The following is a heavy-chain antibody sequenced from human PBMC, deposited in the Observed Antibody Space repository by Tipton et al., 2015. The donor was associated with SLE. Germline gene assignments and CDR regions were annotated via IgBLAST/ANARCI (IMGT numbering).Heavy chain of an antibody. J-gene: IGHJ1*01. CDR1: GSTFSSYA. Sequence: GSLRLSCAASGSTFSSYAMSWVRQAPGKGLEWVSAISGSGGSTYYADSVKGRFTISRDNSKNTLYLQMNSLRAEDTAVYYCARRIAAAGGHFQHWGQGTLVTVSS. CDR3: ARRIAAAGGHFQH. D-gene: IGHD6-13*01. V-gene: IGHV3-23*01. CDR2: ISGSGGST.